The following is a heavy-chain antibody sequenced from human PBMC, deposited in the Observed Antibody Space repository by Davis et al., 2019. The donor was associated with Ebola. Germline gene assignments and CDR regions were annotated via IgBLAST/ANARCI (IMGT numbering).Heavy chain of an antibody. Sequence: PGGSLRLSCKGSGYSFTSYWIGWVRQMPGKGLEWMGIIYPGDSDTRYSPSFQGQVTISADKSISTAYLQWSSLKASDTAMYYCARIGIAAAGRRARYYYGMDVWGQGTTVTVSS. J-gene: IGHJ6*02. CDR3: ARIGIAAAGRRARYYYGMDV. CDR1: GYSFTSYW. V-gene: IGHV5-51*01. D-gene: IGHD6-13*01. CDR2: IYPGDSDT.